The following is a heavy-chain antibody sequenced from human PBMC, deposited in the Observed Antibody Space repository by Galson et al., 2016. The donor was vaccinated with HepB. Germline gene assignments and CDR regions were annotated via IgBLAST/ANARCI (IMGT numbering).Heavy chain of an antibody. D-gene: IGHD3-3*01. Sequence: SVKVSCKASGGTFSSYGISWVRQAPGQGLEWMGGIIPIFGTANYAQKFRGRVTITADESTSTAYMELSSLGSEDTAVYYCARDDDFWRFDPWGQGTLVTVSS. J-gene: IGHJ5*02. CDR1: GGTFSSYG. V-gene: IGHV1-69*13. CDR3: ARDDDFWRFDP. CDR2: IIPIFGTA.